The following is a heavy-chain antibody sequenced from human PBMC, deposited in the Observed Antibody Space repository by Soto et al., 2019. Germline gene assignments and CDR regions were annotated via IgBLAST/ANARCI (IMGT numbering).Heavy chain of an antibody. Sequence: ASVKVSCKASGYTFTSYYMHWMRQAPGQGLEWMGIINPSGGSTSYAQKFQGRVTMTRDTSTSTVYMELSSLRSEDTAVYYCARGAELGYCSSPSCLPSYYGMDVWG. CDR2: INPSGGST. CDR3: ARGAELGYCSSPSCLPSYYGMDV. J-gene: IGHJ6*02. V-gene: IGHV1-46*03. CDR1: GYTFTSYY. D-gene: IGHD2-2*01.